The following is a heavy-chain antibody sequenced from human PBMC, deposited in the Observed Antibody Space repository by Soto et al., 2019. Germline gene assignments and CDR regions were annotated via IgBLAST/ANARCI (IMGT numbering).Heavy chain of an antibody. J-gene: IGHJ6*02. CDR1: GFTFSSYA. CDR2: ISGSGGST. Sequence: GSLRLPCAASGFTFSSYAMSWVRQAPGKGLEWVSAISGSGGSTYYADSVKGRFTVSRDNSKNTLYLQMNSLRAEDTAVYYCAKGRYYYYYGMDVWGQGTTVTVSS. CDR3: AKGRYYYYYGMDV. V-gene: IGHV3-23*01.